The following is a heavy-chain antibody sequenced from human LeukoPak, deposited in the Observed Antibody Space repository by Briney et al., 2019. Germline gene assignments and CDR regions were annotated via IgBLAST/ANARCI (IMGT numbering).Heavy chain of an antibody. J-gene: IGHJ4*02. CDR3: ARDYCSTTTCRFDY. V-gene: IGHV3-48*01. CDR1: GFTFSSYS. D-gene: IGHD2-2*01. CDR2: ISSSARSI. Sequence: GGSLRLPCAASGFTFSSYSMNWVRQAPGKGLEWVSYISSSARSIYYADSVKGRFTISSDNAKNSLYLQMNSLRAEDTAVYYCARDYCSTTTCRFDYWGQGTLVTVSS.